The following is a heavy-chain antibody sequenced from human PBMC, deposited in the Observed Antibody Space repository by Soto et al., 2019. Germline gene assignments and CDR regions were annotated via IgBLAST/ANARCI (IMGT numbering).Heavy chain of an antibody. J-gene: IGHJ6*02. CDR3: AKDLSCPTYGLED. Sequence: QVHLVESGGGVVQPGRSLRLSCAASGFIFSAYGMHWVRQAPGKGLEWVAFISYDGSNKQYVDSVKGRFTISSDNSKEKVYLQMNSLRDEDRAVYHCAKDLSCPTYGLEDWGQGTTVTVSS. V-gene: IGHV3-30*18. CDR1: GFIFSAYG. CDR2: ISYDGSNK.